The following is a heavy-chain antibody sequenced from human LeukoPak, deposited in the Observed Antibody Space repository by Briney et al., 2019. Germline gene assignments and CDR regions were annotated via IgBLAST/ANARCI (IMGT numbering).Heavy chain of an antibody. J-gene: IGHJ4*02. CDR1: GFTFSDYW. V-gene: IGHV3-7*01. CDR3: ARISCSRSSCYGVYDY. CDR2: IRQDGSEK. Sequence: PGGSLRPSCAASGFTFSDYWMTWVRQAPGKGLEWVANIRQDGSEKYHVDSVKGRFTISRDNAKNSVYLQMNSLRAEDTAVYYCARISCSRSSCYGVYDYWGQGTLVTVSS. D-gene: IGHD2-15*01.